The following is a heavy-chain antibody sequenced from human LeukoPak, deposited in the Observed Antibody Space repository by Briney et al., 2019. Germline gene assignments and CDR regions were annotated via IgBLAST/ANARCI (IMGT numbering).Heavy chain of an antibody. D-gene: IGHD5-18*01. Sequence: SSVKVSCKASGGTFSSYAISWVRQAPGQGLEWMGGIIPIFGTANYAQKFQGRVTITADESTSTVYMELSSLRSEDTAVYYCARGIDVDTAMVTTGYYFDYWGQGTLVTVSS. J-gene: IGHJ4*02. CDR2: IIPIFGTA. CDR1: GGTFSSYA. CDR3: ARGIDVDTAMVTTGYYFDY. V-gene: IGHV1-69*01.